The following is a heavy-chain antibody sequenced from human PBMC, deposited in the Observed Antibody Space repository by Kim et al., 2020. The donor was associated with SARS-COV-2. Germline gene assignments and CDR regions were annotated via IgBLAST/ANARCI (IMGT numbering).Heavy chain of an antibody. CDR1: GYIFNTYN. CDR2: ISAYDGKT. J-gene: IGHJ6*03. D-gene: IGHD5-12*01. CDR3: ARGTSGFDREVFYYYMDV. Sequence: ASVKVSCKASGYIFNTYNITWVRQAPGQGLECLGWISAYDGKTGYAQNLQGRITLTTDTSTTTAHMELRSLTSDDTAVYYCARGTSGFDREVFYYYMDVW. V-gene: IGHV1-18*01.